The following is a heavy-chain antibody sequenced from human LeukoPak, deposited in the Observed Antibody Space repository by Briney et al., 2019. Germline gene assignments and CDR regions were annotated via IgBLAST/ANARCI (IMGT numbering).Heavy chain of an antibody. CDR2: IYYSGST. J-gene: IGHJ6*03. V-gene: IGHV4-39*01. D-gene: IGHD4-17*01. Sequence: SETLSLTCTVSGGSFSSSTYYWGWIRQPPGKGLEWIGSIYYSGSTYYNPSLKSRVTISVDTSKNQFSLKLSSVTAADTAVYYCARLVVVRLRTVSYMDVWGKGTTVTVSS. CDR1: GGSFSSSTYY. CDR3: ARLVVVRLRTVSYMDV.